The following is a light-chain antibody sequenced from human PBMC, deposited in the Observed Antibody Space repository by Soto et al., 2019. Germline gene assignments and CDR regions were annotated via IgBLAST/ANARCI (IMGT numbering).Light chain of an antibody. CDR3: QQYDRIPWT. J-gene: IGKJ1*01. CDR1: QSVSSSY. CDR2: GAS. V-gene: IGKV3-20*01. Sequence: EIVLTQSPGTLSLSPGERATLSCRASQSVSSSYFAWHQQKPGQAPRLLIYGASSRATGIPDRFSGSGSVTHFTLIISRLLPEDFVVYYYQQYDRIPWTFGQGIKVEL.